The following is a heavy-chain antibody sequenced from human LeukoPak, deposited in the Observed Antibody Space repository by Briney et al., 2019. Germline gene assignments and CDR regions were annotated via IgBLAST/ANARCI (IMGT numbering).Heavy chain of an antibody. Sequence: GGSLRLSCDASGFTFSTNWMTWVRHPQGNGQEWVATINQDGSEKTYMNSMQGRFVISRDNAKNSLHLHMNRLRAEDTAVYYCVNPYYVSSGSLTWGQGSLVTVSS. D-gene: IGHD3-10*01. CDR1: GFTFSTNW. V-gene: IGHV3-7*01. CDR2: INQDGSEK. J-gene: IGHJ5*02. CDR3: VNPYYVSSGSLT.